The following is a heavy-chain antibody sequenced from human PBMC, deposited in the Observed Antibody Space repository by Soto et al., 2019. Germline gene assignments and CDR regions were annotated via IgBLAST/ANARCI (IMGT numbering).Heavy chain of an antibody. CDR1: GGSVSNKTYY. V-gene: IGHV4-61*01. CDR3: ARTTAVPNTLRSRYFFDY. CDR2: VYYSGTT. J-gene: IGHJ4*02. Sequence: SETLSLTCSVSGGSVSNKTYYWSWIRQPPGKRLEWIGYVYYSGTTYYNPSLKSRVTISVDLSKYQFSLRLSSVTTADTALYYCARTTAVPNTLRSRYFFDYWGQGTLVTVSS. D-gene: IGHD4-17*01.